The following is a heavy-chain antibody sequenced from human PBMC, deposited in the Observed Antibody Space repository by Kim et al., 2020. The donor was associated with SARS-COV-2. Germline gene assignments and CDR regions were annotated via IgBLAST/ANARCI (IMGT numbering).Heavy chain of an antibody. V-gene: IGHV3-21*01. J-gene: IGHJ4*02. CDR3: ARAIDSSSWYTGEYFDY. Sequence: GGSLRLSCAASGFTFSSYSMNWVRQAPGKGLEWVSSISSSSSYIYYADSVKGRFTISRDNAKNSLYLQMNSLRAEDTAVYYCARAIDSSSWYTGEYFDYWGQGTLVTVSS. CDR2: ISSSSSYI. D-gene: IGHD6-13*01. CDR1: GFTFSSYS.